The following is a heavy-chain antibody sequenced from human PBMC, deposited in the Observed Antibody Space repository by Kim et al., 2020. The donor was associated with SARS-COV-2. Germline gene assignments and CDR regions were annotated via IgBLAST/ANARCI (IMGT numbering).Heavy chain of an antibody. J-gene: IGHJ5*02. Sequence: KYLVEAVKGRFTISRDNTKNSLYLQMNSLRAEGTAVYYCARGGSSSSGWFDPWGQGTLVTVSS. CDR2: K. CDR3: ARGGSSSSGWFDP. V-gene: IGHV3-7*01. D-gene: IGHD6-6*01.